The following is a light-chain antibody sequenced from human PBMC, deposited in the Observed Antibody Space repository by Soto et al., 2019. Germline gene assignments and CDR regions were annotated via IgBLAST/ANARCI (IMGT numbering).Light chain of an antibody. CDR1: QHVGTW. CDR2: AAS. CDR3: EQAGSFPLT. Sequence: DIQMTQSPSSVSASIGDRVTITCRTSQHVGTWLAWFQQKPGKAPKLLIYAASTLQSGVPSRFSGSGSGTDFTLTISSLQPEDFATYYCEQAGSFPLTYGGGTKVEIK. V-gene: IGKV1D-12*01. J-gene: IGKJ4*01.